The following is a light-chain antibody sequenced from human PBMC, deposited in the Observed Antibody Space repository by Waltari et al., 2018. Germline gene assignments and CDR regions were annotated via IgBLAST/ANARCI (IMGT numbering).Light chain of an antibody. CDR3: MQPLQTPRT. Sequence: EIVLTQSPLSLPVTPGEPASISCRSSQSLLHSNGYNYLDWYLQKPGQSPQPLIYLSSNRASGVPDRFSGGGSGTDFTLKISRVEAEDVGVYYCMQPLQTPRTFGQGTKVEIK. J-gene: IGKJ1*01. CDR2: LSS. CDR1: QSLLHSNGYNY. V-gene: IGKV2-28*01.